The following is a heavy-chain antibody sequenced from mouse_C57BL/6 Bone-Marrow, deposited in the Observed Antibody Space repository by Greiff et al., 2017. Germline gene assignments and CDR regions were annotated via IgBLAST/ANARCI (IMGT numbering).Heavy chain of an antibody. D-gene: IGHD1-1*01. J-gene: IGHJ2*01. V-gene: IGHV5-4*01. CDR2: ISDGGSYT. CDR1: GFTFSSYA. Sequence: EVKLQESGGGLVKPGGSLKLSCAASGFTFSSYAMSWVRQTPEKRLEWVATISDGGSYTYYPDNVKGRFTISRDNAKNNLYLQMSHLKSEDTAMYYCARDITTVVEGGFDYWGQGTTLTVSS. CDR3: ARDITTVVEGGFDY.